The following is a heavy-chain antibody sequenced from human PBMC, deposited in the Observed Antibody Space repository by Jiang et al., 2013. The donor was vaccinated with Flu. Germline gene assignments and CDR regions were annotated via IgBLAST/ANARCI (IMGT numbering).Heavy chain of an antibody. D-gene: IGHD3-22*01. CDR1: GGSISGYY. V-gene: IGHV4-59*01. Sequence: QLVESGPGLVKPSETLSLACTVSGGSISGYYWSWIRQPPGKGLEWIGYIYYQGNTNYNPSLWSRVTMSVDTSENQFSLKLSSVTAADTAVYYCARFSSGPAVFDHWGQGTLVAVSS. J-gene: IGHJ4*02. CDR2: IYYQGNT. CDR3: ARFSSGPAVFDH.